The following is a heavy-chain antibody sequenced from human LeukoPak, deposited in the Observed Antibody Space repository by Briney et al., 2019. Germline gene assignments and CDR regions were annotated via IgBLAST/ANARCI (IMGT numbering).Heavy chain of an antibody. Sequence: SETLSLTCAVYGGSLSGYYWSWIRQPPGKGLEWIGEINHSGSTNYNPSLKSRVTISVDTSKNQFSLKLSSVTAAGTAVYYCAGVVGATSYWGQGTLVTVSS. V-gene: IGHV4-34*01. J-gene: IGHJ4*02. CDR2: INHSGST. CDR3: AGVVGATSY. D-gene: IGHD1-26*01. CDR1: GGSLSGYY.